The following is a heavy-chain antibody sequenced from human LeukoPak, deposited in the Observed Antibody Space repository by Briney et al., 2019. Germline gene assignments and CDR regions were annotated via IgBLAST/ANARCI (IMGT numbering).Heavy chain of an antibody. CDR3: AREGYSSSWYQSSNYYYYYGMDV. V-gene: IGHV1-18*01. D-gene: IGHD6-13*01. CDR1: GYTFTSYG. Sequence: ASVKVSCKASGYTFTSYGISWVRQAPGQGLEWMGWISACNGNTNYAQKLQGRVTMTTDTSTSTAYMELRSLRSDDTAVYYCAREGYSSSWYQSSNYYYYYGMDVWGQGTTVTVSS. CDR2: ISACNGNT. J-gene: IGHJ6*02.